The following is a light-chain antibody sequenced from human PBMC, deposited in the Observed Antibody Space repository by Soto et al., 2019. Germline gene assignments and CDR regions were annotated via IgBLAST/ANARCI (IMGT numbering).Light chain of an antibody. CDR3: QQTYRTPFT. CDR2: GAS. V-gene: IGKV1-39*01. J-gene: IGKJ4*01. CDR1: QTIGTF. Sequence: DIQMTQSPSSLSASVGDRFNITFLTGQTIGTFLNWYQQKVGKAPKLLIFGASNLQSAVPSRFSGSGSGTEFTLTVSSLEAEDFATYYCQQTYRTPFTFGGGTKVDIK.